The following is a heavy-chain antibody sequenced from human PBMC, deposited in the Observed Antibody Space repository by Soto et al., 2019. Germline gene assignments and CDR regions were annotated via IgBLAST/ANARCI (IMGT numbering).Heavy chain of an antibody. J-gene: IGHJ6*02. V-gene: IGHV1-46*01. D-gene: IGHD3-3*01. Sequence: ASVKVSCKASGYTFTSYYMHWVRQAPGQGLEWMGIINPSGGSTSYAQKFQGRVTMTRDTSTSTVYMELSSLRSEDTAVYYFARDQPNNDFWSGYLAKGPALYGMDVWG. CDR3: ARDQPNNDFWSGYLAKGPALYGMDV. CDR2: INPSGGST. CDR1: GYTFTSYY.